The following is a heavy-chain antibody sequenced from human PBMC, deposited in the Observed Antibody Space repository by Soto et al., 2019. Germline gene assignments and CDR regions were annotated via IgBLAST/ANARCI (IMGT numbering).Heavy chain of an antibody. CDR1: GFTFSSYA. D-gene: IGHD2-15*01. CDR2: ISGSGGST. Sequence: GGSLRLSCAASGFTFSSYAMSWVRQAPGKGLEWVSAISGSGGSTYYAHSVKGRFTISRDNSKNTLYLQMNSLRAEDTAVYYCAKDISPGGGIVVVVAASSAFDIWGQGTMVTVSS. V-gene: IGHV3-23*01. J-gene: IGHJ3*02. CDR3: AKDISPGGGIVVVVAASSAFDI.